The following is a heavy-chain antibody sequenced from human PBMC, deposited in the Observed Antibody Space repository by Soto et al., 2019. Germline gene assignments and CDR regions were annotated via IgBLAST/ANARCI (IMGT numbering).Heavy chain of an antibody. CDR2: ISSGGTTI. J-gene: IGHJ4*02. V-gene: IGHV3-11*01. CDR3: ARDYDILTGYSPFDY. Sequence: QVHLVESGGGLVKPGGSLRLSCAVSGFTFSDYYMSWIRQAPGKGLEWVAYISSGGTTIYYGDSVKGLFAISRDNAKNSLYLQMNSLRAEDTAVYYCARDYDILTGYSPFDYWGQGTLVTVSS. D-gene: IGHD3-9*01. CDR1: GFTFSDYY.